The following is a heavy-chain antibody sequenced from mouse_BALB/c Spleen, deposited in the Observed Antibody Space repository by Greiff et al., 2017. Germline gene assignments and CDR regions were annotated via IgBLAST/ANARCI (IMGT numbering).Heavy chain of an antibody. CDR2: INSDGGST. Sequence: EVKLVESGGGLVQPGGSRKLSCAASGFTFSSFGMHWVRQAPEKGLEWVAAINSDGGSTYYPDTMERRFIISRDNTKKTLYLQMSSLRSEDTALYYCARHGITTDAMDYWGQGTSVTVSS. CDR3: ARHGITTDAMDY. D-gene: IGHD2-4*01. J-gene: IGHJ4*01. V-gene: IGHV5-6-2*01. CDR1: GFTFSSFG.